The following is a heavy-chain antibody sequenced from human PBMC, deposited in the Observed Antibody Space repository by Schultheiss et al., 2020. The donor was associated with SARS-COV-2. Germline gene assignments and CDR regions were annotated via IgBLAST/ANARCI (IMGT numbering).Heavy chain of an antibody. D-gene: IGHD2-2*01. J-gene: IGHJ1*01. CDR2: IWYDGSNK. Sequence: GESLKISCAASGFTFSSYGMHWVRQAPGKGLEWVAVIWYDGSNKYYADSVKGRFTISRDNSKNTLYLQMNSLRAEDTAVYYCARATYCSSTSCYNEYFQHWGQGTLVTVSS. CDR1: GFTFSSYG. V-gene: IGHV3-33*01. CDR3: ARATYCSSTSCYNEYFQH.